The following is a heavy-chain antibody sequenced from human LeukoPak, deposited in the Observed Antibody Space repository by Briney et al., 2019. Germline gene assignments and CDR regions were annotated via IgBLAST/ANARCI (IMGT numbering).Heavy chain of an antibody. J-gene: IGHJ3*01. CDR1: AFTFSDYS. V-gene: IGHV3-48*02. CDR2: IDTSSSTM. D-gene: IGHD7-27*01. Sequence: GGSLRLSSAASAFTFSDYSMNCVRQAPGKGLEWISYIDTSSSTMYYAGSVMGRFTISRDNAKESLYLRMNSLRDEDTAVYYCAREDDSWGPNNLDLWGQGTMVTVSS. CDR3: AREDDSWGPNNLDL.